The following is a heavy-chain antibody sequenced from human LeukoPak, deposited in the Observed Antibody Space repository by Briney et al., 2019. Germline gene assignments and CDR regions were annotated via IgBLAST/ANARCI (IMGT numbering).Heavy chain of an antibody. CDR3: ARDHLLFRQPPNWFDP. D-gene: IGHD1-14*01. J-gene: IGHJ5*02. CDR1: GYTFSDYY. CDR2: INPDSGGT. Sequence: ASVKVSCKASGYTFSDYYMHWVRQAPGQGLEWMGWINPDSGGTKYAQKFQDRVTMTSGTSISTAYMELSRLRSDDTAVYYCARDHLLFRQPPNWFDPWGQGTLVTVSS. V-gene: IGHV1-2*02.